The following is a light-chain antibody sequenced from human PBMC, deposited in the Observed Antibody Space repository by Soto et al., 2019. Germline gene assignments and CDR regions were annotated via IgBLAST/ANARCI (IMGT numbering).Light chain of an antibody. CDR3: CSYASSSTRVV. Sequence: QSALTQPASVSGSPGQSITISCTGTGSDVGGYNFVSWYQQHPGKAPKLMIYDVNTRPSGVSNRFSGSKSGNTASLTISGLQAEDEADYYCCSYASSSTRVVFGGGTKVTVL. CDR2: DVN. V-gene: IGLV2-14*03. CDR1: GSDVGGYNF. J-gene: IGLJ2*01.